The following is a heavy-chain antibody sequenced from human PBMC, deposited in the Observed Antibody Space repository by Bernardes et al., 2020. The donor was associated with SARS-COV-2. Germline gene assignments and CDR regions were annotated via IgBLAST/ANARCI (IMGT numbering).Heavy chain of an antibody. Sequence: SETLSLTCIVFGVSISSHYWNWIRQPPGKGLEWIGYIYYSGSTNYNPSLKSRVTISADTSKNQFSLNLTSVTAADTAVYYCARDVRNDDLYFDFWGQGTLVTVSS. CDR1: GVSISSHY. CDR3: ARDVRNDDLYFDF. D-gene: IGHD1-1*01. CDR2: IYYSGST. V-gene: IGHV4-59*11. J-gene: IGHJ4*02.